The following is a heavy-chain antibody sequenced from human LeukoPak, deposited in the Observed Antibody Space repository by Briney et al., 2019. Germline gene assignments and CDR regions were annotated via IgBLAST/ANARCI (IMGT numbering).Heavy chain of an antibody. Sequence: SETLSLTCTVSGGSISSYYWSWIRQPPGKGLEWIGYIYYSGSTNYNPSLKSRATISVDTPKNQFSLKLSSVTAADTAVYYCARGGYSYGYLYYFDYWGQGTLVTVSS. CDR3: ARGGYSYGYLYYFDY. V-gene: IGHV4-59*01. CDR2: IYYSGST. J-gene: IGHJ4*02. D-gene: IGHD5-18*01. CDR1: GGSISSYY.